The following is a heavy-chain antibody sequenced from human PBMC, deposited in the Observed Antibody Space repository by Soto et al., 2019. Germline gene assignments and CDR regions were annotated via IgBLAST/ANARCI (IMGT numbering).Heavy chain of an antibody. CDR3: AKYVAADSFTFFDY. J-gene: IGHJ4*02. CDR2: ISWNDVTV. CDR1: GFSFDDYA. Sequence: EVQLVESGGGLVQPGRSLRLSCAASGFSFDDYAMIWVRQAPGEGLEWVAGISWNDVTVRYADSVKGRFIISRDNTKSSLYLQMNSLSTEDTALYYCAKYVAADSFTFFDYLGQGTLVTVSS. V-gene: IGHV3-9*01. D-gene: IGHD2-15*01.